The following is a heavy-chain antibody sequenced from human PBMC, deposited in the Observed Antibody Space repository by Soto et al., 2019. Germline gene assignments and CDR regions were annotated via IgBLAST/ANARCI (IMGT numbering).Heavy chain of an antibody. CDR3: AREHSDGYNTDY. V-gene: IGHV3-33*01. CDR2: IWHDGINK. Sequence: QVQLAESGGGVVQPGKSLRLSCAASGFTFSTYGMHWVRQAPGTGLEWVAVIWHDGINKFYADSVKGRFAISRDNSKNTLYLQMNSLRAEDTAVYYCAREHSDGYNTDYWGQGTLVTVS. CDR1: GFTFSTYG. D-gene: IGHD2-21*01. J-gene: IGHJ4*02.